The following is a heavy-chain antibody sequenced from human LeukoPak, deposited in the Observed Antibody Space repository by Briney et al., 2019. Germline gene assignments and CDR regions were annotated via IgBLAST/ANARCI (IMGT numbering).Heavy chain of an antibody. CDR2: INHSGST. CDR3: ARVGSLSRGRNWVDP. V-gene: IGHV4-34*01. CDR1: GGSFSGYY. J-gene: IGHJ5*02. Sequence: NASETLSLTCAVYGGSFSGYYWSWIRQPPGKGLEWIGEINHSGSTNYNPSLKSRVTISVDTSKNQFSLKLSSVTAADTAVYYCARVGSLSRGRNWVDPWGQGTLVTVSS. D-gene: IGHD6-13*01.